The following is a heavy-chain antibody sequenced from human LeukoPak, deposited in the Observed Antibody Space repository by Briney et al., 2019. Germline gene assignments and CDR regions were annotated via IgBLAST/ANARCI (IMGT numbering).Heavy chain of an antibody. CDR2: IYSCGST. CDR1: GFTVNSNY. V-gene: IGHV3-53*01. J-gene: IGHJ4*02. CDR3: ARSSRSSWYSFGY. Sequence: GGSLRLSCAASGFTVNSNYISWGRPAAGKGLEWVSVIYSCGSTYYADSVKCRFTISRDNSKNTLYLQMNSLRAEYTAVYYCARSSRSSWYSFGYWGQGTLVTVSS. D-gene: IGHD6-13*01.